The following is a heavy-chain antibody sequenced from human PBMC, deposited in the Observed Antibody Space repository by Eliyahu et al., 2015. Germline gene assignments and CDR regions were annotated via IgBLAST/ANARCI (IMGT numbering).Heavy chain of an antibody. J-gene: IGHJ4*02. CDR2: ST. CDR3: ASGRSLNITIFGVVPYPSRHDY. D-gene: IGHD3-3*01. V-gene: IGHV4-34*01. Sequence: STNYNPSLKSRVTISVDTSKNQFSLKLSSVTAADTAVYYCASGRSLNITIFGVVPYPSRHDYWGQGTLVTVSS.